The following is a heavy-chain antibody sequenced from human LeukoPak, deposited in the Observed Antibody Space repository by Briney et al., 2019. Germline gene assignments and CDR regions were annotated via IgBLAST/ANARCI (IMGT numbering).Heavy chain of an antibody. Sequence: GGSLRLSCAVSGFTFSRYSMNWVRQAPGKGLELVSSIATTGSYKQYADSVKGRFTISRDDAKNSLYLQMNSLRADDTAVFYCARGPSFDILTHYPPDYWGQGTLVTVSS. CDR1: GFTFSRYS. V-gene: IGHV3-21*01. CDR2: IATTGSYK. CDR3: ARGPSFDILTHYPPDY. J-gene: IGHJ4*02. D-gene: IGHD3-9*01.